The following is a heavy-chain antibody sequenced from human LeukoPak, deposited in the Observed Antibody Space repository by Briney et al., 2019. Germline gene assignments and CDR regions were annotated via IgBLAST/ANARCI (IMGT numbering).Heavy chain of an antibody. V-gene: IGHV7-4-1*02. D-gene: IGHD5-12*01. CDR3: ARRGSGYDLIFGY. J-gene: IGHJ4*02. CDR1: GYTFTSYY. CDR2: INTNTGNP. Sequence: ASVKVSCKASGYTFTSYYMHWVRQAPGQGLEWMGWINTNTGNPTYAQGFTGRFVFSLDTSVSTAYLQISSLKAEDTAVYYCARRGSGYDLIFGYWGQGTLVTVSS.